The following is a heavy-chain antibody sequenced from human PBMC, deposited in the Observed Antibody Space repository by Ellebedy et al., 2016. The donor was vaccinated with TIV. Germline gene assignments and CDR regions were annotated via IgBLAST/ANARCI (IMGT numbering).Heavy chain of an antibody. J-gene: IGHJ1*01. D-gene: IGHD6-19*01. CDR2: IIPIFGTA. V-gene: IGHV1-69*13. Sequence: SVKVSXKASGGTFSSYAISWVRQAPGQGLEWMGGIIPIFGTANYAQKFQGRVTITADESTSTAYMELSSLRSEDTAVYYCARQRRIAVAGTSGYFQHWGQGTLVTVSS. CDR3: ARQRRIAVAGTSGYFQH. CDR1: GGTFSSYA.